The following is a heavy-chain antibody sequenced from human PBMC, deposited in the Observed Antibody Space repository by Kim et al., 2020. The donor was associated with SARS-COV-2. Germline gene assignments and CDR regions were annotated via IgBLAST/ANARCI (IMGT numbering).Heavy chain of an antibody. Sequence: TNYNPSLKSRVTISVDTSKNQFSLKLSSVTAADTAVYYCARQGGYAFFDYWGQGTLVTVSS. CDR2: T. J-gene: IGHJ4*02. CDR3: ARQGGYAFFDY. V-gene: IGHV4-34*01. D-gene: IGHD3-16*01.